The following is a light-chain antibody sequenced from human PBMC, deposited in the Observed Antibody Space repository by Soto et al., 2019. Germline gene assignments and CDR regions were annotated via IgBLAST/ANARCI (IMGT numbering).Light chain of an antibody. J-gene: IGKJ5*01. Sequence: DIQMTQSPSTLSASVGDRVTITCRASQSISNRLAWYQQKPGKAPKVLIYDASSLESGVPSRFSGSGSGTDFTLTISSLEPEDFAVYYCQQRQYWPPITFGQGTRLEIK. V-gene: IGKV1-5*01. CDR3: QQRQYWPPIT. CDR2: DAS. CDR1: QSISNR.